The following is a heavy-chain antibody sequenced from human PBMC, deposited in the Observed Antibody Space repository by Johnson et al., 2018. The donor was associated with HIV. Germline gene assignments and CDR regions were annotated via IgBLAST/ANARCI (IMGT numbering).Heavy chain of an antibody. D-gene: IGHD1-26*01. CDR1: GFTFDDYG. CDR2: INWNGGST. J-gene: IGHJ3*02. CDR3: AREGVGVNAFDI. V-gene: IGHV3-20*04. Sequence: VQLVESGGSVVRPGGSLRLSCAASGFTFDDYGMSWVRQVPGKGLEWVSGINWNGGSTGYVDSVKGRFTISRDNSKNSLYLQMGSLRAEDMAVYYCAREGVGVNAFDIWGQGTMGTVSS.